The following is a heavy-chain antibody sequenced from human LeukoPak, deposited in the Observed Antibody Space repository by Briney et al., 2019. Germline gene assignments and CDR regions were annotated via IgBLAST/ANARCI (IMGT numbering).Heavy chain of an antibody. D-gene: IGHD2-15*01. CDR2: IYSGGNT. V-gene: IGHV3-66*01. CDR1: GFTVNSKQ. J-gene: IGHJ5*02. CDR3: AGAPYCSGGNCYSYNWFDP. Sequence: GGSLRLSCAAAGFTVNSKQLSWVRQAPGKGLEWVSVIYSGGNTDYADSVKGRFTISRDSSNSTLYLQMNNLRVEDTAVYYCAGAPYCSGGNCYSYNWFDPWGQGTRVTVSS.